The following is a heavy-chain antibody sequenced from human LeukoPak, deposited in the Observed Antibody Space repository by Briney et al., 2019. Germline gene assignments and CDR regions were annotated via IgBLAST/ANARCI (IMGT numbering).Heavy chain of an antibody. CDR1: GYTFTEND. CDR3: ARGVGAVGDY. CDR2: MNPGSGNS. V-gene: IGHV1-8*01. Sequence: ASVKVSRKASGYTFTENDINWVRQAGGQGLEWMGWMNPGSGNSASAQRFQGRVTMTRDTSMNTAYMELSSLRSEDTAIYYCARGVGAVGDYWGQGTPVTVSS. D-gene: IGHD1-26*01. J-gene: IGHJ4*02.